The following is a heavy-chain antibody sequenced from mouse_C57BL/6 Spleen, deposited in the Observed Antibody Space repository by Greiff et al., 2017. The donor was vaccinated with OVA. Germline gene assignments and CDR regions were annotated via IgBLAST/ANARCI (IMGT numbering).Heavy chain of an antibody. V-gene: IGHV1-52*01. CDR3: ACITTVVATKYFDV. CDR1: FYTFTSYW. Sequence: VQLQQPGAELVRPGASVKLFRNATFYTFTSYWMHWVKQRPIQGLEWIGNIDPSDSETHYNQKFKDKATLTVDKSSSTAYMQLSSLTSEDSAVYYCACITTVVATKYFDVWGTGTTVTVSS. J-gene: IGHJ1*03. D-gene: IGHD1-1*01. CDR2: IDPSDSET.